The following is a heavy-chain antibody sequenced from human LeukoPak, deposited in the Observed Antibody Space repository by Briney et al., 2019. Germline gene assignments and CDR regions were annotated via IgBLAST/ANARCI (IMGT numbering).Heavy chain of an antibody. CDR3: ARIYCSSTSCYTGGSYYYGMDV. V-gene: IGHV1-69*13. CDR2: IIPIFGTA. D-gene: IGHD2-2*02. Sequence: SVKVSCKASGGTFSSYAISWVRQAPGQGLEWMGGIIPIFGTANYAQKFQGRVTITADESTSTAYMELSSLRSEDTAVYYCARIYCSSTSCYTGGSYYYGMDVWGQGTTVTVSS. J-gene: IGHJ6*02. CDR1: GGTFSSYA.